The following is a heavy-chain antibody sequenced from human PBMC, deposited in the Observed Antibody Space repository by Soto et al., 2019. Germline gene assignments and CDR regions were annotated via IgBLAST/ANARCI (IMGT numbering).Heavy chain of an antibody. D-gene: IGHD2-8*01. J-gene: IGHJ5*02. CDR3: ARAFCIDSVSCTWFDP. V-gene: IGHV4-59*01. CDR2: INYSGRT. CDR1: GDSSSTYY. Sequence: SETLSLTCSVSGDSSSTYYWGWIRQPPGKGLEWIGYINYSGRTNHNPSLKSRVTTSVDTSKNQFSLKLSSVTAADTAVYYCARAFCIDSVSCTWFDPWGEETLVTFPS.